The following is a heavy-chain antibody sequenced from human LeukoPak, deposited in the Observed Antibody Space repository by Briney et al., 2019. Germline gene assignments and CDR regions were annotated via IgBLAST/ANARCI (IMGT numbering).Heavy chain of an antibody. CDR3: ARADSGSYSYDY. J-gene: IGHJ4*02. CDR2: IYYSGST. D-gene: IGHD1-26*01. V-gene: IGHV4-59*12. CDR1: DGSIISYY. Sequence: PSETLSLTCTVSDGSIISYYWSWIRQSPGKGLEWIGYIYYSGSTSYNPSLKSRATISVDTSKNQFSLRLNSVTAADTAVYYCARADSGSYSYDYWGQGTLVTVSS.